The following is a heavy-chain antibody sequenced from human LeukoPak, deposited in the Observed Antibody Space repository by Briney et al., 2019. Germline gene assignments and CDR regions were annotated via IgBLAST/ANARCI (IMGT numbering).Heavy chain of an antibody. CDR3: LRQGVGDPPR. CDR2: ISGSGGST. J-gene: IGHJ4*02. D-gene: IGHD3-16*01. Sequence: QSGGSLRLSCAASGFTFSSYAMSWVRQAPGKGLEWVSAISGSGGSTYYADSVKGRFTASRHDSKNTLDLQMNGLRADDTAVYYCLRQGVGDPPRWGQGTLVTVSS. V-gene: IGHV3-23*01. CDR1: GFTFSSYA.